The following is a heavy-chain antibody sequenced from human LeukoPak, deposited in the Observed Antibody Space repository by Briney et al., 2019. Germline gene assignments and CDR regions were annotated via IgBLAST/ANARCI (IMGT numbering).Heavy chain of an antibody. CDR3: ARVLSRTWLQLPNV. Sequence: SETLSLTCAVYGGSFRGYNWSWIRQPPGKGLEWIGEINHSGSTNYNPSLKSRVTISVDTSKNQFSLKLTSVTVADTAVYYCARVLSRTWLQLPNVWGKGTTVTVSS. D-gene: IGHD5-24*01. J-gene: IGHJ6*04. CDR1: GGSFRGYN. CDR2: INHSGST. V-gene: IGHV4-34*01.